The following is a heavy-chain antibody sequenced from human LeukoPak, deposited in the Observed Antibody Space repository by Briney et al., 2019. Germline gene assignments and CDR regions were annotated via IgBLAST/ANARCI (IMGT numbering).Heavy chain of an antibody. CDR1: GYTFTDYY. D-gene: IGHD3-9*01. Sequence: ASVTVSFKASGYTFTDYYMHWVRQARGQGVEWMGWINANSGGTNYAQKFQGWVTMTRDTSISTAYMELSRLRSDDTAVYYCARGGELRYFDWLLSGAFDIWGQGTMVTVSS. CDR2: INANSGGT. CDR3: ARGGELRYFDWLLSGAFDI. J-gene: IGHJ3*02. V-gene: IGHV1-2*04.